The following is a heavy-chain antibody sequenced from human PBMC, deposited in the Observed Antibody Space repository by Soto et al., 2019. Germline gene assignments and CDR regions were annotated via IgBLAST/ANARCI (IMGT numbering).Heavy chain of an antibody. Sequence: GGSLRLSCAASGFTFSSYGMHWVRQAPGKGLEWVAVIWYDGSNKYYADSVKGRFTISRDNSKNTLYLQMNSLRAEDTAVYYCARERGCSSTSCYIFDYWGQGTLVTVSS. D-gene: IGHD2-2*02. CDR1: GFTFSSYG. V-gene: IGHV3-33*01. CDR3: ARERGCSSTSCYIFDY. J-gene: IGHJ4*02. CDR2: IWYDGSNK.